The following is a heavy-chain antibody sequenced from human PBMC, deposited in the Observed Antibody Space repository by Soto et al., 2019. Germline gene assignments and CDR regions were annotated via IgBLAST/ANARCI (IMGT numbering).Heavy chain of an antibody. D-gene: IGHD3-3*01. CDR1: GFTFSSYA. CDR3: ARAELRFLEWLLPDAFDI. J-gene: IGHJ3*02. Sequence: PGGSLRLSCAASGFTFSSYAMHWVRQAPGKGLEWVAVISYDGSNKYYADSVKGRFTISRDNSKNSLYLQMNSLRAEDTAVYYCARAELRFLEWLLPDAFDIWGQGTMVTVSS. CDR2: ISYDGSNK. V-gene: IGHV3-30-3*01.